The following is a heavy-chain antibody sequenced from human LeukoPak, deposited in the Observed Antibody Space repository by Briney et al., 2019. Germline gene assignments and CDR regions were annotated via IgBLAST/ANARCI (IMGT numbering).Heavy chain of an antibody. J-gene: IGHJ4*02. V-gene: IGHV3-21*01. Sequence: GGSLRLSCAASGFTFSSYSMNWVRQAPGKGLEWVSSISSSSSYIYYADSVKGRFTISRDNAKNSLYLQVNSLRAEDTAVYYCARRPGYNWNYDMSYFDYWGQGTLVTVSS. D-gene: IGHD1-7*01. CDR1: GFTFSSYS. CDR3: ARRPGYNWNYDMSYFDY. CDR2: ISSSSSYI.